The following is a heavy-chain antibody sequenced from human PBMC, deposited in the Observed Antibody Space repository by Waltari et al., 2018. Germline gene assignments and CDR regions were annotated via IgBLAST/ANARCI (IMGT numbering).Heavy chain of an antibody. J-gene: IGHJ4*02. Sequence: QVQLQESGPGLVKPSETLSLTCSVSGGSVSTFYWSWIRQTPGKGLEWIGYIYYTGSTNYNPSLKSRITMSLDTSKNQFSLKLSPVTAADTAVYYCARGYSSSWYYFDYWGQGTLVTVSS. CDR3: ARGYSSSWYYFDY. CDR1: GGSVSTFY. V-gene: IGHV4-59*02. CDR2: IYYTGST. D-gene: IGHD6-13*01.